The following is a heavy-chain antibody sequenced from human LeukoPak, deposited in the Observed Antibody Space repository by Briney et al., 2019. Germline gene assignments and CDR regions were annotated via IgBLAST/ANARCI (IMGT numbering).Heavy chain of an antibody. V-gene: IGHV3-48*03. D-gene: IGHD1-26*01. Sequence: GGSLRLSCAASGFTFSSYEMNWVRQAPGKGLEWVSYISSSGSTIYYADSVKGRFTISRDNAKNSLYLQMNSLRAEDTAVYYCARDRVGATVNFDYWGQGTLDTVSS. J-gene: IGHJ4*02. CDR3: ARDRVGATVNFDY. CDR1: GFTFSSYE. CDR2: ISSSGSTI.